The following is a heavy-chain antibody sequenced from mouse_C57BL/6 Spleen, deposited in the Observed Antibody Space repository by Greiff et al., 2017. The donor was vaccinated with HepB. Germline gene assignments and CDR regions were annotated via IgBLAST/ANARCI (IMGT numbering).Heavy chain of an antibody. CDR3: AREGGLRRAWFAY. J-gene: IGHJ3*01. CDR1: GFTFSSYA. V-gene: IGHV5-4*01. Sequence: EVKLMQSGGGLVKPGGSLKLSCAASGFTFSSYAMPWVRQTPEKRLEWVATISDGGSYTYYTDNVKGRCTISRDNANNTLYLQMSRLKSEDTAVYYCAREGGLRRAWFAYWGQGTLVTVSA. CDR2: ISDGGSYT. D-gene: IGHD2-12*01.